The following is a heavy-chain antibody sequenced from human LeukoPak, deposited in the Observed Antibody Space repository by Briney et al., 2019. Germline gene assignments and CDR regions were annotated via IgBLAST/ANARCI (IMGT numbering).Heavy chain of an antibody. D-gene: IGHD3-22*01. CDR2: IYYSGST. V-gene: IGHV4-39*01. CDR3: ARLVWHYDSSGYYTLPSWYYGMDV. J-gene: IGHJ6*02. Sequence: SETLSLTCTVSGGSFSSSSYYWGWIRQPPGKGLEWIVSIYYSGSTYYNPSLKSRVTISVDTSKNQFSLKLSSVTAADTAVYYCARLVWHYDSSGYYTLPSWYYGMDVWGQGTTVTVSS. CDR1: GGSFSSSSYY.